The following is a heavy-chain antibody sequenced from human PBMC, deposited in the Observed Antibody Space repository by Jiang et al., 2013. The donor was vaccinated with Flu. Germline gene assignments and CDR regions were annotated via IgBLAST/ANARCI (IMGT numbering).Heavy chain of an antibody. CDR2: IIPIFGTA. D-gene: IGHD3-22*01. Sequence: GAEVKKPGSSVKVSCKASGGTFSSYAISWVRQAPGQGLEWMGGIIPIFGTANYAQKFQGRVTITADESTSTAYMELSSLRSEDTAVYYCARVGVTYYYDSSGPLLRDYYCYGMDVWGQGTTVTVSS. V-gene: IGHV1-69*01. CDR1: GGTFSSYA. CDR3: ARVGVTYYYDSSGPLLRDYYCYGMDV. J-gene: IGHJ6*02.